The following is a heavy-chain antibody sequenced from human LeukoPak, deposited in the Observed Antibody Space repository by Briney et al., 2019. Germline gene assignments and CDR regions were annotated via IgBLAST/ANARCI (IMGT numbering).Heavy chain of an antibody. CDR3: ARSLLWFGANLIWFDS. D-gene: IGHD3-10*01. V-gene: IGHV3-21*01. CDR1: GFTFSSYS. CDR2: ISSSSSYI. Sequence: GGSLRLSCAASGFTFSSYSMNWVRQAPGKGLEWVSSISSSSSYIYYADSVKGRFTISRDNAKNSLYLQMNSLRADDTAVYYCARSLLWFGANLIWFDSWGQGTLVTVSS. J-gene: IGHJ5*01.